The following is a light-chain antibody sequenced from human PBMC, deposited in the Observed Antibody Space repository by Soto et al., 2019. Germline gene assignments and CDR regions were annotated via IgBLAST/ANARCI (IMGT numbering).Light chain of an antibody. Sequence: EIVLTQSPVTLSLSPGERATLSCRASHSVSSDLLWYQQKPGQSPRLLISGASTRATGITARFIGSGSGTDFILTISSLEPEDFAVYYCQLCNMWPFTFGGGARV. CDR1: HSVSSD. CDR3: QLCNMWPFT. CDR2: GAS. V-gene: IGKV3-11*01. J-gene: IGKJ4*01.